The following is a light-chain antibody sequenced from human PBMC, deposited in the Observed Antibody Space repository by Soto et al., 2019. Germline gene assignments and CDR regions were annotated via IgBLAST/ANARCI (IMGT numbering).Light chain of an antibody. CDR1: SSDIGFYNY. Sequence: QSALTQPASVSGSPGQSITISCTGTSSDIGFYNYVSWYQQHPGKAPKLMIYEVTNRPSGVSSRFSASKSGNTASLTISGLQAEDEADYFCYSYRTTSTLGVFGGGTKVTVL. V-gene: IGLV2-14*01. CDR3: YSYRTTSTLGV. CDR2: EVT. J-gene: IGLJ3*02.